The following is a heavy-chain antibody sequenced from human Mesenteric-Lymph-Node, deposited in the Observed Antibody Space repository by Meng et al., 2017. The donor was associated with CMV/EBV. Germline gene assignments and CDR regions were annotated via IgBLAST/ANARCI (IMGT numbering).Heavy chain of an antibody. Sequence: SETLSLTCTVSGGSVSSGSYYWSWIRQPPGKGLEWIGYIYYSGISDYNPSLKSRVTMSVDTSKSQFSLNLSSVTAADTAVYYCARSDVAWVLCGGQNPVWYFDLWGRGTLVTVSS. CDR3: ARSDVAWVLCGGQNPVWYFDL. CDR1: GGSVSSGSYY. CDR2: IYYSGIS. J-gene: IGHJ2*01. V-gene: IGHV4-61*01. D-gene: IGHD3-3*01.